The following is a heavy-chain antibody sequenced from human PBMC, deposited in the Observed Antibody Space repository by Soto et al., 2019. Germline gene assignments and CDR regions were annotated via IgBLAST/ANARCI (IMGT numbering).Heavy chain of an antibody. CDR3: ARDGAIASQYYYYGVDV. D-gene: IGHD3-3*02. Sequence: QVQLQESGPGLVKPSETLSLTCSVSGDSVGSGPYYWSWIRQPPGKGLEWIGSMLYSGNTNYNPSLKSRVTISMGASENQFSLNLRSVTGADTAIYYCARDGAIASQYYYYGVDVWGQGSTVTVSS. CDR2: MLYSGNT. CDR1: GDSVGSGPYY. J-gene: IGHJ6*02. V-gene: IGHV4-61*01.